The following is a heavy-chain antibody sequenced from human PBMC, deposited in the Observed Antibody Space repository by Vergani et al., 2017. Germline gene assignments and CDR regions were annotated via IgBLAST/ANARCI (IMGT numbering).Heavy chain of an antibody. J-gene: IGHJ4*01. V-gene: IGHV3-30*02. CDR1: GFTFTTYG. CDR3: VKEKIDLGSYFFDS. CDR2: IRYDGSKK. Sequence: QVQLVESGGGVVQPGGSLRLSCAASGFTFTTYGMHWVRQAPGEGLEWVAFIRYDGSKKYYAESVKGRFTFSRDNSKNTVFLQMHSLRAEDTAIYYCVKEKIDLGSYFFDSWGHGILVTVSS. D-gene: IGHD2/OR15-2a*01.